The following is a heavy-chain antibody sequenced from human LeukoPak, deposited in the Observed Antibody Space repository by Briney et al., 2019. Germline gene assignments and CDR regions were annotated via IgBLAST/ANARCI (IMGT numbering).Heavy chain of an antibody. D-gene: IGHD2-15*01. Sequence: PGGSLRLSCAASGFTFSSYAMSWVRQAPGKGLEWVSYIGKSSENIAYADSVKGRCTISRDDAKNSLYLQMNSLRDEDTAVYYCARDHRWNFDFWGQGILVTVSS. CDR2: IGKSSENI. CDR1: GFTFSSYA. V-gene: IGHV3-48*02. J-gene: IGHJ4*02. CDR3: ARDHRWNFDF.